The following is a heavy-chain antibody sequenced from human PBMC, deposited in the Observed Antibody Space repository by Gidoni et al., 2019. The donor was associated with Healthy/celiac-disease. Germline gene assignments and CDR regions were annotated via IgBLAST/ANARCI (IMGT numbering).Heavy chain of an antibody. CDR3: ARDYDSEYSSSWYVPDY. J-gene: IGHJ4*02. V-gene: IGHV3-11*06. D-gene: IGHD6-13*01. Sequence: SVKGRFTISRDNAKNSLYLQMNSLRAEDTAVYYCARDYDSEYSSSWYVPDYWGQGTLVTVSS.